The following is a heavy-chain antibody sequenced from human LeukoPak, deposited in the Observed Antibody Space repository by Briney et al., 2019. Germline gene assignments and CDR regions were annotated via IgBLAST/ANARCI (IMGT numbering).Heavy chain of an antibody. D-gene: IGHD5-18*01. CDR1: GYTFTSYY. J-gene: IGHJ4*02. V-gene: IGHV1-46*01. CDR2: INPSGGST. CDR3: ARQVYSYGLDY. Sequence: ASVKVSCKASGYTFTSYYMHWVRQAPGQGLEWMGIINPSGGSTSYAQKFQGRVTMTTDTSTTTVYMELSSLRSEDTAVYYCARQVYSYGLDYWGQGTLVTVSS.